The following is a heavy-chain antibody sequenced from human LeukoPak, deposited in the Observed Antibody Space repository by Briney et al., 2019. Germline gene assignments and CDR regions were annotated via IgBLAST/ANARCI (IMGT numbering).Heavy chain of an antibody. CDR1: GYTFTGYY. J-gene: IGHJ6*02. Sequence: AASVKVSCKASGYTFTGYYMHWVRQAPGQGLEWMGRINPNSGGTNYAQKFQGRVTMTRDTSISTAYKELSRLRSDDTAVYYCASDLEEDYVFDVWGQGTTVTVSS. CDR2: INPNSGGT. V-gene: IGHV1-2*06. CDR3: ASDLEEDYVFDV. D-gene: IGHD3-3*01.